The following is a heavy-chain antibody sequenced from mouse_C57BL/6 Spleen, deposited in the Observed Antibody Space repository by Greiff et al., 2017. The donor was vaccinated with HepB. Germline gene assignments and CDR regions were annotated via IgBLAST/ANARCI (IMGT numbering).Heavy chain of an antibody. J-gene: IGHJ2*01. D-gene: IGHD1-2*01. CDR1: GYSITSGYY. V-gene: IGHV3-6*01. Sequence: DVHLVESGPGLVKPSQSLSLTCSVTGYSITSGYYWNWIRQFPGNKLEWMGYISYDGSNNYNPSLKNRIPITRDTSKNQFFLKLNSVTTEDTATYYCARENGGDYFDYWGQGTTLTVSS. CDR3: ARENGGDYFDY. CDR2: ISYDGSN.